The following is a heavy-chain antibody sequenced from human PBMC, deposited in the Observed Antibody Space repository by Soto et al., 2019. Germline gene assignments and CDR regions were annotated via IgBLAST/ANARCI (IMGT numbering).Heavy chain of an antibody. CDR1: GGSISSSSYY. CDR3: AREIYYDSRATAGV. CDR2: IFYSGTT. J-gene: IGHJ6*02. V-gene: IGHV4-39*02. Sequence: SETLSLTCTVSGGSISSSSYYWGWIRQPPGKGLEWIGSIFYSGTTYYNPSLKSRVTISVDTSKNQFSLKLSSVTAADTAVYYCAREIYYDSRATAGVWGQGTTVTVSS. D-gene: IGHD3-22*01.